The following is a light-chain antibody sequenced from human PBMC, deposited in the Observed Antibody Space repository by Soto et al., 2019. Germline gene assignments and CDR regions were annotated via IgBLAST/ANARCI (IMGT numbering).Light chain of an antibody. CDR1: QTISSW. CDR2: KAS. Sequence: DIQMTQSPSTLSGSVGERVTITCRASQTISSWLAWYQQKPGKAPKLLIYKASTLKSGVPSRFSGSRSGTEFTLTISSLQPDDFATYYCHHYNSYSEAFAQVTKVDSK. V-gene: IGKV1-5*03. CDR3: HHYNSYSEA. J-gene: IGKJ1*01.